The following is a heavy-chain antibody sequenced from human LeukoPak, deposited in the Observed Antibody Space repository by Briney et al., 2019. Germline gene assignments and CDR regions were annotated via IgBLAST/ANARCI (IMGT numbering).Heavy chain of an antibody. CDR2: FDPEDGET. J-gene: IGHJ4*02. CDR1: GYTLTELS. CDR3: ATYYYDSSGYYCFDY. D-gene: IGHD3-22*01. V-gene: IGHV1-24*01. Sequence: ASVKVSCKVFGYTLTELSMHWVRQAPGKGLEWMGGFDPEDGETIYAQKFQGRVTMTEDTSTDTAYMELSSLRSEDTAVYYCATYYYDSSGYYCFDYWGQGTLVTVSS.